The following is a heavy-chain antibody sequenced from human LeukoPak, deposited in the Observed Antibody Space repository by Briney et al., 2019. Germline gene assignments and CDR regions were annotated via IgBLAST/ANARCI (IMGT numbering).Heavy chain of an antibody. D-gene: IGHD3-9*01. CDR3: AKPSDILTGYTHPYYFDY. J-gene: IGHJ4*02. CDR1: GFAFSNYV. CDR2: ICGSGGST. Sequence: SGGSLRLSCAASGFAFSNYVMTWVRQAAGKGLEWVSAICGSGGSTYYADSVKGRFAISRDNSKNTLYLQMNSLRAEDTAVYYCAKPSDILTGYTHPYYFDYWGQGTLVTVSS. V-gene: IGHV3-23*01.